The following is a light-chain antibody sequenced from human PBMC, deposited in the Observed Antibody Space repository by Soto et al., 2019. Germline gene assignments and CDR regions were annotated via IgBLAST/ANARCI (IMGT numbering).Light chain of an antibody. CDR2: GAS. CDR3: QQGHNWPLT. CDR1: QSINSE. J-gene: IGKJ2*01. V-gene: IGKV3-15*01. Sequence: EIVMTQSPATLSLSPGERAALSCRASQSINSELAWYQQKPGQPPRLLIYGASTRATGVPARFTGSESGSDFPLTIRGLQSEDFAVYYCQQGHNWPLTFGQGTRLEI.